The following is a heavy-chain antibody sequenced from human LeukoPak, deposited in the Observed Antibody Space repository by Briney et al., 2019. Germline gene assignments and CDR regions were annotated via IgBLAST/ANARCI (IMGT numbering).Heavy chain of an antibody. CDR2: ISYDGSNK. CDR3: ARDERYCSSTSSTYYYYYYMDV. D-gene: IGHD2-2*01. V-gene: IGHV3-30*01. J-gene: IGHJ6*03. Sequence: GGSLRLSCAASGFTFSSYAMHWVRQAPGKGLEWVAVISYDGSNKYYADSVKGRFTISRDNSKNTLYLQMNSLRAEDTAVYYCARDERYCSSTSSTYYYYYYMDVWGKGTTVTVSS. CDR1: GFTFSSYA.